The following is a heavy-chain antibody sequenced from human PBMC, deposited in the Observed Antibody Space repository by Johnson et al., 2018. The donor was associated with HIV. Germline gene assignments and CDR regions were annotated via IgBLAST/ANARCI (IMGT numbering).Heavy chain of an antibody. CDR2: ISGSGGST. CDR1: GFTFSSYA. CDR3: AKVGRWELLFGLLGSNDALDI. J-gene: IGHJ3*02. D-gene: IGHD1-26*01. V-gene: IGHV3-23*04. Sequence: MLLVESGGGLVQPGGSLRLSCAASGFTFSSYAMSWVRQAPGKGLEWVSAISGSGGSTYYADSVKGRFTISRDNSKNTLFLQMKSLRAEDTAVYYCAKVGRWELLFGLLGSNDALDIWGQGTMVTVSS.